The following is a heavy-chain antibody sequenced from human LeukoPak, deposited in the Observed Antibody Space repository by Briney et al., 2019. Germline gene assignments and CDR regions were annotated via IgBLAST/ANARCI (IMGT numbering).Heavy chain of an antibody. CDR1: GFTFSAYG. CDR2: IQYDGSDK. D-gene: IGHD5-18*01. V-gene: IGHV3-30*02. Sequence: GGSLRLSCAPSGFTFSAYGIHWVRQAPGKGLEWVTFIQYDGSDKYADSVKGRFTISRDNSKNVLYLQMNSLRAEDTALYYCAKSYSLLDTSSFEYWGQGILVTVSS. J-gene: IGHJ4*02. CDR3: AKSYSLLDTSSFEY.